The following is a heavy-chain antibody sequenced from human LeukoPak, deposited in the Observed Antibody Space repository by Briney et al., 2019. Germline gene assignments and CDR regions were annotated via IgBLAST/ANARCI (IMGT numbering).Heavy chain of an antibody. J-gene: IGHJ4*02. Sequence: PSETLSLTCTVSGGSISSSSYYWGWIRQPPGKGLEWIGSIYYSGSTYYNASLQSRVTIPIDMSKNEFSLRLNSVTAADTAMYYCAKSGGYGLIDYWGQGTLVTVSS. CDR3: AKSGGYGLIDY. CDR1: GGSISSSSYY. D-gene: IGHD1-26*01. CDR2: IYYSGST. V-gene: IGHV4-39*01.